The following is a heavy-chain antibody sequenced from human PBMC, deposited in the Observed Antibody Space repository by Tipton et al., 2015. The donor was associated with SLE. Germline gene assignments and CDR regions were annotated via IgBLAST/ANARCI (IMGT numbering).Heavy chain of an antibody. V-gene: IGHV3-7*03. J-gene: IGHJ6*02. D-gene: IGHD3-3*01. CDR3: ARDPYYDFWSGYLSGMDV. CDR2: IKQDGSEE. CDR1: GFTFSSYW. Sequence: SLRLSCAASGFTFSSYWMSWVRQAPGKGLEWVANIKQDGSEEYYVDSVKGRFTISRDNAKNSLYLQMNSLRAEDTAVYYCARDPYYDFWSGYLSGMDVWGQGTTVTVSS.